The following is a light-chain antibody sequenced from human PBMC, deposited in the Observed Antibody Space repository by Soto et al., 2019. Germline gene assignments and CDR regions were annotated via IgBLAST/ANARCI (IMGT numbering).Light chain of an antibody. CDR1: SSDVSRYNY. CDR2: EVS. Sequence: QSVLTQPASLSWSPGQSITISCTVTSSDVSRYNYVSWYQQHPGKVPKLMIYEVSNRPSGVSNRFSGSKSGNTASLTISGLQAEDEADYYCSSYTSSSTYVFGTGTKVTVL. V-gene: IGLV2-14*01. J-gene: IGLJ1*01. CDR3: SSYTSSSTYV.